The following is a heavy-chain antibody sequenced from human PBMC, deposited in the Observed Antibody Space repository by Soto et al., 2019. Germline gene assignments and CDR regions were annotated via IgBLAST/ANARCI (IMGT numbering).Heavy chain of an antibody. CDR1: GGSISSGDYY. CDR2: IYYSGST. Sequence: SETLSLTCTVSGGSISSGDYYWSWIRQPPGKGLEWIGYIYYSGSTYYNPSLKSRVTISVDTSKNQFSLKLSSVTAADTAVYYCARRQRVPAATRSGMDVWGQGTTVTVSS. D-gene: IGHD2-2*01. CDR3: ARRQRVPAATRSGMDV. V-gene: IGHV4-30-4*01. J-gene: IGHJ6*02.